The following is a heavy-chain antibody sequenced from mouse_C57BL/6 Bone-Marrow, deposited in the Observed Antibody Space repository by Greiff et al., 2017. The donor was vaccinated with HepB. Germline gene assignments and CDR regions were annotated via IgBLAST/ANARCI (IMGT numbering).Heavy chain of an antibody. D-gene: IGHD2-2*01. J-gene: IGHJ1*03. CDR1: GFTFSSYT. Sequence: ESGGGLVKPGGSLKLSCAASGFTFSSYTMSWVRQTPEKRLEWVATISGGGGNTYYPDSVKGRFTISRDNAKNTLYLQMSSLRSEDTALYYCARHNGFPYWYFDVWGTGTTVTVSS. CDR3: ARHNGFPYWYFDV. CDR2: ISGGGGNT. V-gene: IGHV5-9*01.